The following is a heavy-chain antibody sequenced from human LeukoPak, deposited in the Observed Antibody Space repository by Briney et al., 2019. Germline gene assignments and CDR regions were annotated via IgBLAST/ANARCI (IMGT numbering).Heavy chain of an antibody. CDR1: GGSISSSSYY. J-gene: IGHJ4*02. CDR3: ARHPLVTGDLWYFDY. V-gene: IGHV4-39*01. Sequence: SETLSLTCTVSGGSISSSSYYWGWIRQPPGKGLEWIGSKYYSGTTYYNPSLKSRVTISVDTSKNQFSLKLSSVTAADTAVYHCARHPLVTGDLWYFDYWGQGTLVTVSS. CDR2: KYYSGTT. D-gene: IGHD7-27*01.